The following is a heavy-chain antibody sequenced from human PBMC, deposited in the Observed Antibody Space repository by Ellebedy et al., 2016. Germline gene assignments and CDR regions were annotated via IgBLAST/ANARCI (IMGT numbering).Heavy chain of an antibody. J-gene: IGHJ4*02. CDR1: GFTFSSYW. Sequence: GESLKISXAASGFTFSSYWMSWVRQAPGKGLEWVANIKQDGSEKYYVDSVKGRFTISRDNAKNSLYLQMNSLRAEATAVYYCARVSTLGYDHHFDYWGQGTLVTVSS. CDR2: IKQDGSEK. CDR3: ARVSTLGYDHHFDY. D-gene: IGHD3-16*01. V-gene: IGHV3-7*05.